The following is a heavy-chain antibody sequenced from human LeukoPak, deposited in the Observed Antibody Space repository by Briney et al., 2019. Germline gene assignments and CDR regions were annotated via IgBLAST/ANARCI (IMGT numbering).Heavy chain of an antibody. CDR2: INHSGST. D-gene: IGHD6-19*01. Sequence: PSETLSLTCAVYGGSFSGYYWSWIRHPPGKGLEWIGEINHSGSTNYNPSLKSRVTISLDTSKNQFSLKLSSVTAADTAVYYCARQGYSSGWHPGSYYYYGMDVWGQGTTVTVSS. V-gene: IGHV4-34*01. CDR3: ARQGYSSGWHPGSYYYYGMDV. J-gene: IGHJ6*02. CDR1: GGSFSGYY.